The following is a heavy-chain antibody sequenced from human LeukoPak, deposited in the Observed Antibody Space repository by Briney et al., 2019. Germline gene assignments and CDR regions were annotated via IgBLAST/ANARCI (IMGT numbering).Heavy chain of an antibody. J-gene: IGHJ4*02. CDR2: ISYDGSNK. V-gene: IGHV3-30-3*01. Sequence: GGSLRLSCAASGFTFSNYAMHWVRQAPGKGLEWVAVISYDGSNKYYAGSVKGRFTISRDNSKNTLYLQMDSLRAEDTAVYYCARDGGSGMVRFDYWGQGSLVTVSS. D-gene: IGHD5-18*01. CDR3: ARDGGSGMVRFDY. CDR1: GFTFSNYA.